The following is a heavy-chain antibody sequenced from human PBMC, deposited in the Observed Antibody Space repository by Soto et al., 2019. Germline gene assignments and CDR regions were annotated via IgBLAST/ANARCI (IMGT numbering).Heavy chain of an antibody. CDR3: ARDKRDLRFLEWSYYFDY. CDR2: ISYDGSNQ. Sequence: QVQLVESGGGVVQPGRSLRLSCAASGFTFSSSAMHWVRQAPGKGLEWVAVISYDGSNQYYADSVKGRFTISRDNSKNTLYLQMNSLRAEDTAVYYCARDKRDLRFLEWSYYFDYWGQGTLVTVSS. D-gene: IGHD3-3*01. J-gene: IGHJ4*02. CDR1: GFTFSSSA. V-gene: IGHV3-30-3*01.